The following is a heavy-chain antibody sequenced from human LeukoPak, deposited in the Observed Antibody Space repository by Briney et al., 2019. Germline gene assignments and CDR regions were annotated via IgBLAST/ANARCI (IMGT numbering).Heavy chain of an antibody. CDR1: GGSTSRYY. Sequence: SETLSLTCTVPGGSTSRYYWSWIRQPAGKGLEWIGRIYTSGSTNYNPSLKSRVTMSIDTSKNQFSLKLSSVTAADTAVYYCARAADSSAYTAFDIWGQGTLVTVSS. CDR3: ARAADSSAYTAFDI. D-gene: IGHD3-22*01. V-gene: IGHV4-4*07. CDR2: IYTSGST. J-gene: IGHJ3*02.